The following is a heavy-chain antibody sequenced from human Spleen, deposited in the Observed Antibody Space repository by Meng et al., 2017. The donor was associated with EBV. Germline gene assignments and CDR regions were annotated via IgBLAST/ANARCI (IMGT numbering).Heavy chain of an antibody. V-gene: IGHV1-18*01. CDR1: GYTFTSYG. D-gene: IGHD3-22*01. J-gene: IGHJ4*02. CDR2: ISAYNGNT. CDR3: ARRGKYYDSSGYYYFEY. Sequence: QVPLVQSGREGKKPGAPGKASCKAFGYTFTSYGITWMRQAPGQGLEGMGWISAYNGNTNYAQKLQGRVTMTTDTYTSTAYMELRSLRSDDTDVYYCARRGKYYDSSGYYYFEYWGQGTLVTVSS.